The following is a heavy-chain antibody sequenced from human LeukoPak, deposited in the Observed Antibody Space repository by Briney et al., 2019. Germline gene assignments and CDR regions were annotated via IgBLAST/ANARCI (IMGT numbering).Heavy chain of an antibody. V-gene: IGHV3-74*01. Sequence: GGSLRLSCAASGFTFSFYWMHWVRQVPGQDPVWVTRINPGGSSTAYADSVKGRFTISRDNAKNTLYLQMDSLRADDTGVYYCARSNQADDYWGQGTLVTVSS. J-gene: IGHJ4*02. CDR3: ARSNQADDY. CDR2: INPGGSST. CDR1: GFTFSFYW. D-gene: IGHD1-14*01.